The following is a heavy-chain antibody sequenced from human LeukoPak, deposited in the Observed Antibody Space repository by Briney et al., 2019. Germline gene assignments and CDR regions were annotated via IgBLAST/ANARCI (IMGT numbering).Heavy chain of an antibody. V-gene: IGHV3-7*01. D-gene: IGHD3-9*01. CDR2: IKQDGSEK. CDR3: ARGRIYYDILTGYLPLDY. CDR1: GFTFSDFW. J-gene: IGHJ4*02. Sequence: GGSLRLSCAASGFTFSDFWMTWVRQAPGKGLEWVANIKQDGSEKFYVDSVKGRFTISRDNSKTSLYLQMSSLRAEDTAVYFCARGRIYYDILTGYLPLDYWGRGTLVAVSS.